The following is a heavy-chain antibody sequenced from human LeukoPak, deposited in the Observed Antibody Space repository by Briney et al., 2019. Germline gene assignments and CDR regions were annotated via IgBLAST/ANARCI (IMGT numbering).Heavy chain of an antibody. Sequence: KPSETLSLTCTVSGGSISSSSFHWGWIRQPPGKGLEWIGYIFYSGTTYYNPSLKSRVTISVDTSKNQFSLKLSSVTAAYTAVYYCARYVSSSGHFDYWGQGTLVTVSS. V-gene: IGHV4-39*01. CDR3: ARYVSSSGHFDY. CDR1: GGSISSSSFH. CDR2: IFYSGTT. D-gene: IGHD6-6*01. J-gene: IGHJ4*02.